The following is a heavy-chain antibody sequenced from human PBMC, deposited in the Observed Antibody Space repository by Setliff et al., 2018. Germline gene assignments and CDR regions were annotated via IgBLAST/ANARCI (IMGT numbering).Heavy chain of an antibody. Sequence: GESLKISCKASGYIFTNYWIGWVRQMPGKGLEWMGTIYPRDSDTAYSPAFQGQVTMSVDKSLSTAYLQWSSLKASDTAMYYCASPSAGWTKPFDVWGQGTMVTVSS. CDR1: GYIFTNYW. CDR2: IYPRDSDT. CDR3: ASPSAGWTKPFDV. D-gene: IGHD6-19*01. V-gene: IGHV5-51*01. J-gene: IGHJ3*01.